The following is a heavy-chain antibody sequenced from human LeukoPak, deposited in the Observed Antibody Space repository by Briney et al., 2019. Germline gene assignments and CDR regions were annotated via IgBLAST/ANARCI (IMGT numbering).Heavy chain of an antibody. CDR3: ARDHGSYSVEYYFDY. Sequence: ASVKVSCKASGYTFTSYGISWVRQAPGQGLEWMGWINPNSGGTNYAQKFQGRVTMTRDTSISTAYMELSRLRSDDTAVYYCARDHGSYSVEYYFDYWGQGTLVTVSS. D-gene: IGHD2-15*01. CDR2: INPNSGGT. CDR1: GYTFTSYG. V-gene: IGHV1-2*02. J-gene: IGHJ4*02.